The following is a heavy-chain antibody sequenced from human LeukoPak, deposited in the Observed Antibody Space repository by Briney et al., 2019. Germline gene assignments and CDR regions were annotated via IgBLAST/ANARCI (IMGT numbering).Heavy chain of an antibody. D-gene: IGHD3/OR15-3a*01. CDR2: ISSSSSPI. J-gene: IGHJ4*02. CDR3: ARDRDWSFDY. Sequence: GGSLRLSCAASGFTFSNYIMNWVRQAPGKGLEWLSYISSSSSPIYYADSVKGRFTISRDNAENSLYLEMNSLRAEDTAVYYCARDRDWSFDYWGQGTLVTVSS. CDR1: GFTFSNYI. V-gene: IGHV3-48*04.